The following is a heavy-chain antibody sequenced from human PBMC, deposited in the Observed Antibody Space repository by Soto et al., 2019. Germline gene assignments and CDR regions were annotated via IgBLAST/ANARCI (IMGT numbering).Heavy chain of an antibody. D-gene: IGHD3-3*01. J-gene: IGHJ6*02. CDR3: ATATPYYDFWSGYQYYYYYYGMDV. CDR1: GFTVSSNY. Sequence: GGSLRLSCAASGFTVSSNYMSWVRQAPGKGLEWVSVIYSGGSTYYADSVKGRITISRDNSKNTLYLQMNSLRAEDTAVYYCATATPYYDFWSGYQYYYYYYGMDVWGQGTTVTVSS. V-gene: IGHV3-53*01. CDR2: IYSGGST.